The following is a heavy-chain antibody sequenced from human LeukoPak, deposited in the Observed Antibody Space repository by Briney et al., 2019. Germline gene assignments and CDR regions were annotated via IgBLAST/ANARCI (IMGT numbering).Heavy chain of an antibody. D-gene: IGHD2-2*01. Sequence: PSETLSLTCAVCGGSISNYYWSWIRQPPGKGLEWIGYNHYSGSTNYNPSLKSRVTISLDTYKNQFSLKLSSVTAADTAVYYCVREGYCTVTSCHYYFDSWGRGALVTVSS. CDR3: VREGYCTVTSCHYYFDS. CDR1: GGSISNYY. CDR2: NHYSGST. J-gene: IGHJ4*02. V-gene: IGHV4-59*01.